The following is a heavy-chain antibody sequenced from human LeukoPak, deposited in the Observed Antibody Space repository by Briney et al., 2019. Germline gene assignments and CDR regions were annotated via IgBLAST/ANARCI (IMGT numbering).Heavy chain of an antibody. V-gene: IGHV4-59*01. CDR2: IYYSGST. Sequence: KPSETLSLTCTVSGGSISSYYWSWIRQPPGKGLEWIGYIYYSGSTNYNPSLKSRVTISVDTSKNQFSLKLSSVTAADTAVYYCARLKFWSGYFAYWGQGTLVTVSS. CDR1: GGSISSYY. D-gene: IGHD3-3*01. J-gene: IGHJ4*02. CDR3: ARLKFWSGYFAY.